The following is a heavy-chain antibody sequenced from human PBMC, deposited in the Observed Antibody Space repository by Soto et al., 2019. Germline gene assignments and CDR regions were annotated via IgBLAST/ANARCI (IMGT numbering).Heavy chain of an antibody. D-gene: IGHD5-12*01. J-gene: IGHJ6*02. V-gene: IGHV1-69*13. CDR2: SIPIFGTA. CDR1: GGTFNNYP. CDR3: ARGRGYSGDDHYYYFDMDV. Sequence: GASVKVSCKASGGTFNNYPITWVRQAPGEGIEWMGGSIPIFGTANYAQKFQGRVTISVDESTSTAYMELSSLRSEDTAVYYCARGRGYSGDDHYYYFDMDVWGQGTTVTVSS.